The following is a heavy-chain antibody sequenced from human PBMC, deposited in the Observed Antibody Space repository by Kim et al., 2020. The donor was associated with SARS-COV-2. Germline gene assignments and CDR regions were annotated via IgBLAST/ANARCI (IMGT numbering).Heavy chain of an antibody. J-gene: IGHJ6*02. D-gene: IGHD2-2*01. V-gene: IGHV1-24*01. CDR2: FDPEAGET. CDR3: ATGQTIVVVPAAIRSYYYYCGMDV. CDR1: GYTLTELS. Sequence: ASVKVSCKVSGYTLTELSMHWVRQAPGKGLEWMGGFDPEAGETIYAQKFQGRFTMTQDTSTDTAYMELSSLRSEDTAVYYCATGQTIVVVPAAIRSYYYYCGMDVWGQGTTVSVSS.